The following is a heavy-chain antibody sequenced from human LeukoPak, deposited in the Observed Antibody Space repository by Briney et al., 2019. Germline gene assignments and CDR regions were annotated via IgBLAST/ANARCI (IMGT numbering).Heavy chain of an antibody. CDR2: IYYSGST. V-gene: IGHV4-59*12. Sequence: PSETLSLTCTVSGGSISSYYWSWIRQPPGKGLEWIGYIYYSGSTNYKPSLKSRVTISVDTSKNQFSLKLSSVTAADTAVYYCARPHYYYMDVWGKGTTVTISS. J-gene: IGHJ6*03. CDR3: ARPHYYYMDV. CDR1: GGSISSYY.